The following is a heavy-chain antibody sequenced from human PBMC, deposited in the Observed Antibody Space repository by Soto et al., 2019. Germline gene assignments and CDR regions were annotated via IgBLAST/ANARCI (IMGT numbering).Heavy chain of an antibody. Sequence: EVQLVESGGGLVQPGGSLRLSCTASGFTVSSNYMSWVRQAPGKGLEWVSVIYSGGSTYYADSVKGRFTISRHNSKNTLYLQMNSLRAEDTAVYYCAREVGHGWFDPWGQGTLVTVSS. J-gene: IGHJ5*02. CDR2: IYSGGST. CDR3: AREVGHGWFDP. V-gene: IGHV3-53*04. CDR1: GFTVSSNY.